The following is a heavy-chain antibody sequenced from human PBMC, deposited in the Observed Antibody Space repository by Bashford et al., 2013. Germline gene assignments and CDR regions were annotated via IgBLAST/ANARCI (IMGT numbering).Heavy chain of an antibody. Sequence: VASVKVSCKASGGTFSSYAISWVRQAPGQGLEWMGRIIPILGIANYAQKFQGRVTITADKSTSTAYMELSSLRSEDTAVYYCASGVAAKGSHFDYWGQGTLVTVSS. CDR1: GGTFSSYA. J-gene: IGHJ4*02. CDR2: IIPILGIA. D-gene: IGHD2-15*01. V-gene: IGHV1-69*04. CDR3: ASGVAAKGSHFDY.